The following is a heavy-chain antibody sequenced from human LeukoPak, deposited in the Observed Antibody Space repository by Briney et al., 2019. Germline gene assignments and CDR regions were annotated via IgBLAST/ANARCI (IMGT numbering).Heavy chain of an antibody. CDR2: IYPGDSDT. CDR3: AGTYYYDSSGYRYAFDI. Sequence: GESLKISCKGSGYSFTSYWIGWVRQMPGKGLEWMGIIYPGDSDTRYSPSFQGLVTISADKSISTAYLQWSSLKASDTAMYYCAGTYYYDSSGYRYAFDIWGQGTMVTVSS. V-gene: IGHV5-51*01. J-gene: IGHJ3*02. D-gene: IGHD3-22*01. CDR1: GYSFTSYW.